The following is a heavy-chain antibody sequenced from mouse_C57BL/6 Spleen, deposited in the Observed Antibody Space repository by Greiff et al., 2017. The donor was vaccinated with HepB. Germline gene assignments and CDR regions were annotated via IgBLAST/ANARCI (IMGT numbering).Heavy chain of an antibody. Sequence: VQLMESGGGLVKPGGSLKLSCAASGFTFSDYGMHWVRQAPEKGLEWVAYISSGSSTIYYADTVKGRFTISRDNAKNTLFLQMTSLRSEDTAMYYCARDYYGSPYYFDYWGQGTTLTVSS. CDR1: GFTFSDYG. CDR2: ISSGSSTI. V-gene: IGHV5-17*01. D-gene: IGHD1-1*01. CDR3: ARDYYGSPYYFDY. J-gene: IGHJ2*01.